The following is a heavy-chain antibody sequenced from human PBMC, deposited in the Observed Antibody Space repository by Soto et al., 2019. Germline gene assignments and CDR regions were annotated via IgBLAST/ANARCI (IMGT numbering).Heavy chain of an antibody. CDR3: AAMYYDFWSATLNSAY. Sequence: SETLSLTCAVYGGSFINYSYSWIRQAPWKGLEWIGEVNHSGKTDYNPSLKSRGTISVDTSKNQFSLKLISVTAADTAVYYCAAMYYDFWSATLNSAYWGQGTPVTVSS. J-gene: IGHJ4*02. D-gene: IGHD3-3*01. CDR2: VNHSGKT. CDR1: GGSFINYS. V-gene: IGHV4-34*01.